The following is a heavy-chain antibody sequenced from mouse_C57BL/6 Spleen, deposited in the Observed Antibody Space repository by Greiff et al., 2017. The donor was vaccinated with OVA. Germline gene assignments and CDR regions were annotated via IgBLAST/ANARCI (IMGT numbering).Heavy chain of an antibody. V-gene: IGHV1-15*01. CDR1: GYTFTDYE. CDR2: IDPETGGT. Sequence: VQLQQSGAELVRPGASVTLSCKASGYTFTDYEMHWVKQTPVHGLEWIGAIDPETGGTAYNQKFKGKAILTADKSSSTAYMELRSLTSEDSAVYYCTTHYYGSSYPVAYWGQGTLVTVSA. CDR3: TTHYYGSSYPVAY. J-gene: IGHJ3*01. D-gene: IGHD1-1*01.